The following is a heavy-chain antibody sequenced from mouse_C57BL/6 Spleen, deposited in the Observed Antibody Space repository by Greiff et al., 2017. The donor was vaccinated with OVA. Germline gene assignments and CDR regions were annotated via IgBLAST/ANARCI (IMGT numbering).Heavy chain of an antibody. J-gene: IGHJ4*01. Sequence: QVQLQQSGAELVKPGASVKISCKASGYAFSSYWMNWVKQRPGKGLEWIGQIYPGDGDTNYNGKFKGKATLTADKSSSTAYMQLSSLTSEDSAVYFCARWDYGYAMDYWGQGTSVTVSS. D-gene: IGHD2-4*01. V-gene: IGHV1-80*01. CDR3: ARWDYGYAMDY. CDR2: IYPGDGDT. CDR1: GYAFSSYW.